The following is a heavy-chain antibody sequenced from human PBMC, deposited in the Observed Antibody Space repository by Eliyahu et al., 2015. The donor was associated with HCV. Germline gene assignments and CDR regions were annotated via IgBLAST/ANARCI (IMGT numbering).Heavy chain of an antibody. J-gene: IGHJ3*02. V-gene: IGHV6-1*01. D-gene: IGHD1-1*01. CDR1: GDSVSSNRAA. CDR2: TYYRSKWSN. Sequence: QVQLQQSGPGLLKPSQTLSLTCAISGDSVSSNRAAWNWIRQSPSRGLEWPGRTYYRSKWSNEYAVSVKSRITINPDTSKNQFSLQLKSVIPEDTAMYYCARDLTTGTTAAFDIWGQGTMVTVSS. CDR3: ARDLTTGTTAAFDI.